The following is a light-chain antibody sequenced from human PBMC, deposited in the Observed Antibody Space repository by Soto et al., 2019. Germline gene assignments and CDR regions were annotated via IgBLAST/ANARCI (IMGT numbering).Light chain of an antibody. Sequence: EIFFTQSPATLCVSPGERATLSCRASQTVSITYLTWYQQQPGQAPRLLIFGASKRDTGIPDRFSGRWSGRDFTLTISGLEPEDFEVYYCQQRSNWPITFGQGTRLEIK. V-gene: IGKV3D-20*02. CDR1: QTVSITY. CDR3: QQRSNWPIT. CDR2: GAS. J-gene: IGKJ5*01.